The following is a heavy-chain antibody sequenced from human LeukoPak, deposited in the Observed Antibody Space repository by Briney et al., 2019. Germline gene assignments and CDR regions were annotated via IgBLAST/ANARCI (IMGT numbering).Heavy chain of an antibody. CDR3: ARVVITFGGVIALDY. V-gene: IGHV4-59*01. D-gene: IGHD3-16*02. CDR1: GGSISSYY. CDR2: IYYSGST. Sequence: SETLSPTCTVSGGSISSYYWSWIRQPPGKGLEWIGYIYYSGSTNYNPSLKSRVTISVDTSKNQFSLKLSSVTAADTAVYYCARVVITFGGVIALDYWGQGTLVTVSS. J-gene: IGHJ4*02.